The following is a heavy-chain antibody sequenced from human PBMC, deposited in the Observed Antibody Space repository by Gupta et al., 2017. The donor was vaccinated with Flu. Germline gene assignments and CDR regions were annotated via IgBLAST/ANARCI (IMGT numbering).Heavy chain of an antibody. CDR2: INHSGST. CDR1: GGSFSGYY. D-gene: IGHD5-24*01. CDR3: ARGGMRWERRFDP. V-gene: IGHV4-34*01. Sequence: QVQLQQWGAGLLKPSETLSLTCAVYGGSFSGYYWSWIRQPPGKGLEWIGEINHSGSTNYNPSLKSRVTISVDTSKNQFSLKLSSVTAADTAVYYCARGGMRWERRFDPWGQGTLVTVSS. J-gene: IGHJ5*02.